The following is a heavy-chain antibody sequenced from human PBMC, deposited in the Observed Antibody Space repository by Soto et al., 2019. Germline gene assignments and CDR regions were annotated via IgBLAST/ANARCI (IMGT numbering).Heavy chain of an antibody. CDR3: ARDLGGSTPSNWFDP. CDR1: GYTFTSYG. CDR2: ISAYNGNT. Sequence: ASVKVSCKASGYTFTSYGISWVRQAPGQGLEWMGWISAYNGNTNYAQKLQGRVTMTTDTSTSTAYMELRSLRSDDTAVYYCARDLGGSTPSNWFDPWGQGTRVTVSS. V-gene: IGHV1-18*04. J-gene: IGHJ5*02.